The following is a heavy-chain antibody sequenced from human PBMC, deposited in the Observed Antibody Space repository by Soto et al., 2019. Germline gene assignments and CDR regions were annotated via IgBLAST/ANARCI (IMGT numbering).Heavy chain of an antibody. J-gene: IGHJ3*02. Sequence: QITLKESGPTLVKPTQTLTLTCTFSGFSLTTSKVGVGWIRQPPGKALEWLALIYWDDDKRYSPSLNNRLTITKGTSKNQVVLTMTNMDPVDKATYYCAHTFPPAFDIWGQGTMVTVSS. V-gene: IGHV2-5*02. CDR1: GFSLTTSKVG. CDR3: AHTFPPAFDI. CDR2: IYWDDDK.